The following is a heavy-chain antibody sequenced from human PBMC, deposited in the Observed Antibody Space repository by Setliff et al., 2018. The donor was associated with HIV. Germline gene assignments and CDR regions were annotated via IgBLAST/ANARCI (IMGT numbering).Heavy chain of an antibody. CDR3: ARGTGSYGSDY. CDR2: IWTSGST. Sequence: KSSETLSLTCTVSGGSISSGSYYWSWIRQPAGKGLEWIGRIWTSGSTNYNPSLKSRVTISVDTSKNQFPLKMSSVTAADTAVYYCARGTGSYGSDYWGQGTLVTVSS. V-gene: IGHV4-61*02. D-gene: IGHD5-18*01. J-gene: IGHJ4*02. CDR1: GGSISSGSYY.